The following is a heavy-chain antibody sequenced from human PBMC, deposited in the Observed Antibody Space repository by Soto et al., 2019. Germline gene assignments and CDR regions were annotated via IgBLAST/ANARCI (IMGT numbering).Heavy chain of an antibody. J-gene: IGHJ6*02. D-gene: IGHD1-7*01. CDR3: ARAVAGTTWRDYYYYYGMDV. Sequence: SETLSLTCAVYGGSFSGYYWTWIRQPPGKGLEWIGEVNHSGSTNYNPSLKSRVTISVDTSKNQFSLKLRSVTAADTAVYYCARAVAGTTWRDYYYYYGMDVWGQGTTVTVSS. CDR2: VNHSGST. CDR1: GGSFSGYY. V-gene: IGHV4-34*01.